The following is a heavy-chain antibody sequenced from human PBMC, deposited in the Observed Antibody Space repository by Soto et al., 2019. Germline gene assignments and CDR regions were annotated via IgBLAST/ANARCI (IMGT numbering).Heavy chain of an antibody. V-gene: IGHV1-69*01. D-gene: IGHD2-2*01. J-gene: IGHJ6*02. CDR3: ARSQGSSTSLEIYYYYYYGMDA. Sequence: QVQLVQSGAEVKKPGSSVKVSCKASGGTFSSYAISWVRQAPGQGLEWMGGIIPISDTTNYAQKFQGRVTITAVESTSTAYMELSSLRSEDTAVYYCARSQGSSTSLEIYYYYYYGMDAWGQGTTVTVSS. CDR1: GGTFSSYA. CDR2: IIPISDTT.